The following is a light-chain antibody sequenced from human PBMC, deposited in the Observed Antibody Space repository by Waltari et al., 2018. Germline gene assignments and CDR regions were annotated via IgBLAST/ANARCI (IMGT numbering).Light chain of an antibody. CDR1: ESVSSSY. Sequence: ELVLTQSPGTLSLSPGERATLSCRASESVSSSYLTWYQQKPGQSPMLLMFSASRRATGIQERFSGSWSGTDFTLTISGLEPEDFAVYWCQHYGTSPSWTFGQETKVEV. V-gene: IGKV3-20*01. CDR2: SAS. J-gene: IGKJ1*01. CDR3: QHYGTSPSWT.